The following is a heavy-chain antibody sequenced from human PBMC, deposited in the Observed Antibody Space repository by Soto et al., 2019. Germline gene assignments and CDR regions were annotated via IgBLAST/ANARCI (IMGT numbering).Heavy chain of an antibody. CDR3: ANLPPTPDWFDP. D-gene: IGHD2-15*01. CDR2: ISGSGGST. Sequence: GSLRLSCAASGFTFSNYAMGWVRQAPGKGLEWVSSISGSGGSTYYADSVKGRFTISRDNSKNTLYLQMNSLRSDDTAIYYCANLPPTPDWFDPWGQGTLVTVSS. V-gene: IGHV3-23*01. J-gene: IGHJ5*02. CDR1: GFTFSNYA.